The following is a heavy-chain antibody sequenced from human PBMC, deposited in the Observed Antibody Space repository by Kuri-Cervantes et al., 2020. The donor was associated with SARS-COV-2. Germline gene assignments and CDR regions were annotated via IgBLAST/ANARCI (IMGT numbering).Heavy chain of an antibody. D-gene: IGHD1-26*01. V-gene: IGHV3-23*01. J-gene: IGHJ6*03. CDR3: ARGAKVSFYYMDI. CDR2: ISGSGGST. Sequence: GGFLRLSCAASGFTFSSYAMSWVRQAPGKGLEWVSAISGSGGSTYYADSVKGRFTISRDNSKNTVDLQMTSLGAEDTAVYYCARGAKVSFYYMDIWGNGTTVTVSS. CDR1: GFTFSSYA.